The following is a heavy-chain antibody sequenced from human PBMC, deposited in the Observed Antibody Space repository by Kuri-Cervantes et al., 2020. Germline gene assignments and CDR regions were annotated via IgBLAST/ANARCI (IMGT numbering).Heavy chain of an antibody. CDR3: AKLSGSYPFDY. J-gene: IGHJ4*02. CDR1: GFTFSSYA. CDR2: ISYDGSNK. D-gene: IGHD1-26*01. Sequence: GESLKISCAASGFTFSSYAMSWVRQAPGKGLEWVAVISYDGSNKYYADSVKGRFTISRDNSKNTLYLQMNSLRAEDTAVYYCAKLSGSYPFDYWGQGTLVTVSS. V-gene: IGHV3-30*18.